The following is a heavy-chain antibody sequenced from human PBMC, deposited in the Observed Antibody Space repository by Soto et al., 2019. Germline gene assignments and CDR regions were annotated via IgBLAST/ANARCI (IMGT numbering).Heavy chain of an antibody. CDR1: GFTFSSYG. J-gene: IGHJ6*02. CDR3: AKDLADFNYYYGMDV. Sequence: GGSLRLSCAASGFTFSSYGMHWVRQAPGKGLEWVAVISYDGSNKYYADSVKGRFTISRDNSKNTLYLQMNSLRAEDTAVYYCAKDLADFNYYYGMDVWGQGTTVTVSS. V-gene: IGHV3-30*18. D-gene: IGHD3-3*01. CDR2: ISYDGSNK.